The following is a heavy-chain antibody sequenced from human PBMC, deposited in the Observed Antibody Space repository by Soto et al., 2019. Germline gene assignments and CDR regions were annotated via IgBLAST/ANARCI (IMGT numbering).Heavy chain of an antibody. CDR3: AREFGYSSGWYPDY. J-gene: IGHJ4*02. V-gene: IGHV4-38-2*02. CDR1: GYSISSGYY. D-gene: IGHD6-19*01. Sequence: PSEPLSLTCAVSGYSISSGYYWGWIRQPPGKGLEWIGSIYHSGSTYYNPSLKSRVTISVDTSKNQFSLKLSSVTAADTAVYYCAREFGYSSGWYPDYWGQGTLVTVSS. CDR2: IYHSGST.